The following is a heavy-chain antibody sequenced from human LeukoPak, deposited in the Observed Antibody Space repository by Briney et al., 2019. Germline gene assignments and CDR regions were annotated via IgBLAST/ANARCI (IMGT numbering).Heavy chain of an antibody. V-gene: IGHV4-61*02. J-gene: IGHJ5*02. CDR3: AREYLGYCSSTTCNPGSWWFDP. CDR1: GGSISSSSYY. Sequence: PSETLSLTCTVSGGSISSSSYYWGWVRQPAGKGLEWIGRMYTRGSTNYNPSLKSRLTISVDTSKNQFSLKLSSVTAADTAVYYCAREYLGYCSSTTCNPGSWWFDPWGQGTLVTVSS. D-gene: IGHD2-2*01. CDR2: MYTRGST.